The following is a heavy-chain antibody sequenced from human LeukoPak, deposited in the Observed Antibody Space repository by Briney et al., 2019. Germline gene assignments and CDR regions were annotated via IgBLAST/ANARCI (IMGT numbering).Heavy chain of an antibody. V-gene: IGHV1-2*02. D-gene: IGHD2-2*01. CDR1: GYSFIGYY. Sequence: ASVKVSCKASGYSFIGYYMHWVRQAPGQGLEWMGCINPNSGGTNYAQKFQGRVTMTRDASISTAYMELSRLTSDDTAVYYCAREGGIVAVQAANWFDPWGQGTLVTVSS. CDR3: AREGGIVAVQAANWFDP. J-gene: IGHJ5*02. CDR2: INPNSGGT.